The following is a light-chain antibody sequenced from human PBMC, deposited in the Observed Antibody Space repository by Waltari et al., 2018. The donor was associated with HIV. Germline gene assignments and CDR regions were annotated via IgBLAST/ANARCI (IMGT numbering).Light chain of an antibody. CDR1: GSTVGGFEH. CDR3: SSYTTISTSWV. CDR2: DVT. Sequence: QSPLPQPAPVSGPPGRSIPISSPGTGSTVGGFEHVPGYHQHPGEAPQLLIYDVTKRPSGVSNRFSGSKSGNTASLTISGLQAEDEADYYCSSYTTISTSWVFGGGTKLTVL. V-gene: IGLV2-14*03. J-gene: IGLJ3*02.